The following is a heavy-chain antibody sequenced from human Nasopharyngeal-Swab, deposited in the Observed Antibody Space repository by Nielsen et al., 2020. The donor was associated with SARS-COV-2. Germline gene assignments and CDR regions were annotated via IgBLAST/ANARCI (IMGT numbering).Heavy chain of an antibody. V-gene: IGHV4-31*02. Sequence: WIRQPPGKGLEWIGYINYSGSTYSNPSLKSRVTISVDTSKNQFSLKLSSVTAADTAVYYCARGPGLLLGYYYYYGMDVWGQGTTVTVSS. CDR3: ARGPGLLLGYYYYYGMDV. CDR2: INYSGST. D-gene: IGHD2-15*01. J-gene: IGHJ6*02.